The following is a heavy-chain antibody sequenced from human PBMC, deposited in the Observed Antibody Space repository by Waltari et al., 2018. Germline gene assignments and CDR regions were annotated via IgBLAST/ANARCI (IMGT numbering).Heavy chain of an antibody. J-gene: IGHJ4*02. CDR3: AKDMEGNGYTFDY. CDR2: ISWNSGSI. D-gene: IGHD5-12*01. CDR1: GFTFDDYA. V-gene: IGHV3-9*03. Sequence: EVQLVESGGGLVQPGRSLRLSCAASGFTFDDYAMHWVRQAPGKGLEWVSGISWNSGSIGYADSVKGRFTISRDNAKNSLYLQMNSLRAEDMALYYCAKDMEGNGYTFDYWGQGTLVTVSS.